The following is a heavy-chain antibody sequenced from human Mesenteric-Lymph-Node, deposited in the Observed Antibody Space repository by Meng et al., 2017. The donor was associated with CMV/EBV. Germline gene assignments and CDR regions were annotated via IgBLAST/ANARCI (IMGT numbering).Heavy chain of an antibody. D-gene: IGHD2-15*01. CDR1: GFTFSNYA. Sequence: GESLKISCAGSGFTFSNYAMNWVRQAPGKGLEWVSTISGSGTGTYYADSVKGRFTISRDNSKNTLYQQMNSLRAEDTAIYYCANGRGGSPFSYWGQGTLVTVSS. CDR2: ISGSGTGT. V-gene: IGHV3-23*01. CDR3: ANGRGGSPFSY. J-gene: IGHJ4*02.